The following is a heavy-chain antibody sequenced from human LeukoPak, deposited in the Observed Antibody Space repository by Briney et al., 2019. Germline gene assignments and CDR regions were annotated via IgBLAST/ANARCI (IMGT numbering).Heavy chain of an antibody. J-gene: IGHJ4*02. CDR2: ISSSSSTI. V-gene: IGHV3-48*04. Sequence: PGGSLRLSCAASGFTFSSYSMNWVRQAPGKGLEWVSYISSSSSTIYYADSVKGRFTISRDNTKNSLYLQMNSLRAEDTAVYYCARDPYGSGSYFFDYWGQGTLVTVSS. D-gene: IGHD3-10*01. CDR1: GFTFSSYS. CDR3: ARDPYGSGSYFFDY.